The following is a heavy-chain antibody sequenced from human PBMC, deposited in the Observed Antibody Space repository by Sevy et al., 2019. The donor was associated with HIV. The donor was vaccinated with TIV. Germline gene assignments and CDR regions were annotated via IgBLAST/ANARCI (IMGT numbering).Heavy chain of an antibody. CDR3: ARDQVGSIDY. D-gene: IGHD1-26*01. J-gene: IGHJ4*02. Sequence: GGSLRLSCAVSGFTFSTYAVHWVRQAPGKGLECVAIVSSDGSEINYADSVKGRFTISRDNSRNTLYLQMNSLRTEDTALYYCARDQVGSIDYWGQGTLVTVSS. CDR2: VSSDGSEI. CDR1: GFTFSTYA. V-gene: IGHV3-30-3*01.